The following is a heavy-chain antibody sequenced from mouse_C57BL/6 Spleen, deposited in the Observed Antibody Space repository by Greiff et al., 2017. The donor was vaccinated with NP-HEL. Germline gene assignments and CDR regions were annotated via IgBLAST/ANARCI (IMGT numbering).Heavy chain of an antibody. Sequence: QVQLQQSGAELARPGASVKLSCKASGYTFTSYGISWVKQRTGQGLEWIGEIYPRSGNTYYNEKFKGKATLTADKSSSTAYMELRSLTSEDSAVYFCARYWDNSNSYAMDYWGQGTSVTVSS. V-gene: IGHV1-81*01. CDR2: IYPRSGNT. D-gene: IGHD2-5*01. CDR3: ARYWDNSNSYAMDY. CDR1: GYTFTSYG. J-gene: IGHJ4*01.